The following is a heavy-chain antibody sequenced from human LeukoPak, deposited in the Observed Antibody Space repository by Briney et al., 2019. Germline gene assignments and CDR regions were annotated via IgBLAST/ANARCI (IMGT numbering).Heavy chain of an antibody. Sequence: PGGSLRLSCAASGFTFSSYAMHWVRQAPGKGLEWVSGISWNSGSIGYADSVKGRFTISRDNAKNSLYLQMNSLRAEDTALYYCAKARRQWLVPTEGDYWGQGTLVTVSS. CDR1: GFTFSSYA. V-gene: IGHV3-9*01. D-gene: IGHD6-19*01. CDR2: ISWNSGSI. J-gene: IGHJ4*02. CDR3: AKARRQWLVPTEGDY.